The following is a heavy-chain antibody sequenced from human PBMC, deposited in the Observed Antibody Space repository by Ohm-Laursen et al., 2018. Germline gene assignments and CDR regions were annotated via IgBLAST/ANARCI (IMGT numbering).Heavy chain of an antibody. CDR1: GFTFSSYA. CDR3: ANGHTRDGCNH. J-gene: IGHJ4*02. D-gene: IGHD5-24*01. CDR2: ISGSGASS. V-gene: IGHV3-23*01. Sequence: SLRLSCAASGFTFSSYAMSWVRQTPGKSLECISTISGSGASSHYADSVKGRFTISRDNAKNTLYIQMNSLRAEDTAVYYCANGHTRDGCNHWGQGTLVTVSS.